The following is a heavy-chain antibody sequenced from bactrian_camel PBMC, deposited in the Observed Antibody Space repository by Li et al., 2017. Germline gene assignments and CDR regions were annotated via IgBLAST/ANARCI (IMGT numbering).Heavy chain of an antibody. CDR2: ISTDGRT. V-gene: IGHV3S53*01. Sequence: HVQPVESGGGSVQAGGSLRLSCTASQYYSATMAWFRQAPGKDREGVAAISTDGRTSYADSVKGRFTISQDNAKSTTHLQMNSLRTEDTAVYYCAAEGCGWEKRNYWGPGTQVTVS. D-gene: IGHD5*01. CDR1: QYYSAT. CDR3: AAEGCGWEKRNY. J-gene: IGHJ4*01.